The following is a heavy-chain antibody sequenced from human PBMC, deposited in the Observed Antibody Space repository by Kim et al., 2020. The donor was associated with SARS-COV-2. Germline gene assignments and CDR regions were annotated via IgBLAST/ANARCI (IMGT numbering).Heavy chain of an antibody. J-gene: IGHJ6*02. D-gene: IGHD2-15*01. CDR3: ARGGGSNTYGLDV. Sequence: NCAQKVQGRVTMTPDTSTSTAYMELRSLRSDDTAVYYCARGGGSNTYGLDVWGQGTTVTVSS. V-gene: IGHV1-18*01.